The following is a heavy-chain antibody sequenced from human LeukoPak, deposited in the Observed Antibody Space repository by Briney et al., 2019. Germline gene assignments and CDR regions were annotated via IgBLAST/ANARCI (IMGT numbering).Heavy chain of an antibody. V-gene: IGHV5-51*01. D-gene: IGHD1-26*01. Sequence: PGESLKISCKDSGYSFTSYWIGWVRQMPGKGLEWMGIIYPGDSDTRYSPSFQGQVTISADKSISTAYLQWSSLKASDTAMYYCARLSGSYMQKDGAFDYWGQGTLVTVSS. CDR3: ARLSGSYMQKDGAFDY. CDR1: GYSFTSYW. CDR2: IYPGDSDT. J-gene: IGHJ4*02.